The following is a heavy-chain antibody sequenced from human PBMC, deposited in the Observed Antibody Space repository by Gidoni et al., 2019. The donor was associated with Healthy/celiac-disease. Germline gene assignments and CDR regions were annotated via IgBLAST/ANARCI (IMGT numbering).Heavy chain of an antibody. V-gene: IGHV1-46*03. Sequence: QVQLVQSGAEVKKPGASVKVSCKASGYTFTSYYMHWVRQAPGQGLEWMGIINPSGGSTSYAQKFQGRVTMTRDTSTSTVYMELSSLRSEDTAVYYCARTHGPGIAAAGTGYSSGHCDYWGQGTLVTVSS. CDR3: ARTHGPGIAAAGTGYSSGHCDY. J-gene: IGHJ4*02. CDR2: INPSGGST. D-gene: IGHD6-13*01. CDR1: GYTFTSYY.